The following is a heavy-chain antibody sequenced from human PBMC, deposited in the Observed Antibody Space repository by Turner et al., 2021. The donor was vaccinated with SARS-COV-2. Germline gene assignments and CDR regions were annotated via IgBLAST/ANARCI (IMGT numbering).Heavy chain of an antibody. CDR3: ARVDSPTKGFYFDY. V-gene: IGHV3-30-3*01. Sequence: QVQLVESGGGVVQPGRSLRLPCTASGFTFTTYAMHWVRQAPGKWLEWVAIISNQGTSQFYADSVKGRFSISRDNSKNTVFLQMNSLRAEDTAVYYCARVDSPTKGFYFDYWGQGTLVTVSS. CDR2: ISNQGTSQ. CDR1: GFTFTTYA. D-gene: IGHD3-3*01. J-gene: IGHJ4*02.